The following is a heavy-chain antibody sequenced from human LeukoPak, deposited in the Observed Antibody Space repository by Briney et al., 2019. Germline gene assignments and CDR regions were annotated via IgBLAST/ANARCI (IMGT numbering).Heavy chain of an antibody. V-gene: IGHV4-4*07. Sequence: SETLSLTCTVSGGSISSYYWSWIRQPAGKGLEWIGRIYTSGSTNYNPSLKSRVTMSVDTSKNQFSLKLSSVTAADTAVYYCARHITMVRGVIGINWFDPWGQGTLVTVSS. CDR2: IYTSGST. D-gene: IGHD3-10*01. CDR1: GGSISSYY. J-gene: IGHJ5*02. CDR3: ARHITMVRGVIGINWFDP.